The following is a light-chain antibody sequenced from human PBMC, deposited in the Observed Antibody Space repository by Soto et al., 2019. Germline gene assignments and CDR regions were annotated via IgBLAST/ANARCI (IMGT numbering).Light chain of an antibody. J-gene: IGKJ1*01. CDR2: GAS. Sequence: EIVMTQSPATLSVSPGERATLSCRASQSVSSNLAWYQQKPDQAPRLLIYGASTRASGIPARFSGSGSGTEFTLTISSLQSEDFAVYHCQQYHNWPSWTFGQGTKVDIK. CDR1: QSVSSN. V-gene: IGKV3-15*01. CDR3: QQYHNWPSWT.